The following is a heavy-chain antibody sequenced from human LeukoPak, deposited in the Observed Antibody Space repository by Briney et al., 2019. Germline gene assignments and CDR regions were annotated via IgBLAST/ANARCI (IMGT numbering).Heavy chain of an antibody. Sequence: GGSLRLSCAASGFTFSSYAMSWVRQAPGKGLEWVSAISGSGGSTYYADSVKGRFTISRDNSKNTLYLQMNSLRAEDTAVYYCAKDLRGAYYYDSSGPWGQGTLVTVSS. J-gene: IGHJ5*02. D-gene: IGHD3-22*01. V-gene: IGHV3-23*01. CDR1: GFTFSSYA. CDR2: ISGSGGST. CDR3: AKDLRGAYYYDSSGP.